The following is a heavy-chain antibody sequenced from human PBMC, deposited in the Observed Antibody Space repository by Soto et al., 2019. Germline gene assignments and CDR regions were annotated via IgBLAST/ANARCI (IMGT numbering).Heavy chain of an antibody. D-gene: IGHD3-22*01. CDR1: GFTFSSYA. Sequence: GGSLRLSCAASGFTFSSYAMHWVRQAPGKGLEWVAVMSYAGTDKYYADSVKGRFTISRDNSKNTLFLQMNSLRAEDTAVYYCTKGLFDISGYVIDYWGQGTLVTVYS. CDR3: TKGLFDISGYVIDY. CDR2: MSYAGTDK. V-gene: IGHV3-30*18. J-gene: IGHJ4*02.